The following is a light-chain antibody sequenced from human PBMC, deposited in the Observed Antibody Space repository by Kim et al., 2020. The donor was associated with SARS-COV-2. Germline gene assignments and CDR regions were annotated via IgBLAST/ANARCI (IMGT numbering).Light chain of an antibody. CDR1: RGISNY. Sequence: ASVGDTVTITCRASRGISNYLAWFQQKPGRVPKVLIYAASTLQSGVPSRFSGSGYGTDFTLPISSLQPEDFATYYCRLYNYAPQTFGQGTKVDIK. CDR2: AAS. V-gene: IGKV1-27*01. CDR3: RLYNYAPQT. J-gene: IGKJ1*01.